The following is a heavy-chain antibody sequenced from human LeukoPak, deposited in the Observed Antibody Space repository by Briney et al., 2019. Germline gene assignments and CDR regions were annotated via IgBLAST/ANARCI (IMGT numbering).Heavy chain of an antibody. V-gene: IGHV3-11*01. J-gene: IGHJ4*02. CDR3: ASSSY. CDR2: ISSNGSTI. CDR1: GFTVSSNY. Sequence: GGSLRLSCAASGFTVSSNYMSWVRQAPGKGLEWVSYISSNGSTIYYADSVKGRFTISRDNAKNSLYLQMNSLRAEDTAVYYCASSSYWGQGTLVTVSS.